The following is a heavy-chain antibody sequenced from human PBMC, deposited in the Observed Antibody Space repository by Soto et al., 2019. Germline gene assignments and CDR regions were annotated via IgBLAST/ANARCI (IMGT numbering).Heavy chain of an antibody. CDR1: GFSLSASGVG. Sequence: KESGPTLVEPTQTLTLTCTFSGFSLSASGVGVGWIRQPPGEALEWLALVSWNGDERYSPSLKSRLTITKDTSKNQVVLTMTNMDPVDTATYYCAHSRGTGVYCDSTSCLSWFDPWGQGALVTVSS. CDR2: VSWNGDE. CDR3: AHSRGTGVYCDSTSCLSWFDP. J-gene: IGHJ5*02. V-gene: IGHV2-5*01. D-gene: IGHD2-2*01.